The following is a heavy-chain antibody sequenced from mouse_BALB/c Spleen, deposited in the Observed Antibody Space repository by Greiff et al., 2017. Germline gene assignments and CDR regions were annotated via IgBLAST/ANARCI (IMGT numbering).Heavy chain of an antibody. D-gene: IGHD1-1*01. Sequence: EVQLQESGPELVKPGASVKMSCKASGHTFTSYVMHWVKQKPGQGLEWIGYINPYNDGTKYNEKFKGKATLTADKSSNTAYMQLSSLTSEDSAVYFCARGNLLLRSWFAYWGQGTLVTVSA. CDR1: GHTFTSYV. CDR3: ARGNLLLRSWFAY. CDR2: INPYNDGT. V-gene: IGHV1-14*01. J-gene: IGHJ3*01.